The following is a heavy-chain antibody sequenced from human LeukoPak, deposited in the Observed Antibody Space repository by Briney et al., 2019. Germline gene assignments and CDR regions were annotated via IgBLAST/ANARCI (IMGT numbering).Heavy chain of an antibody. V-gene: IGHV4-39*07. CDR3: ARAYLDCTGGSCYPFSFDY. CDR1: GGSISSSSYY. CDR2: IYYSGST. J-gene: IGHJ4*02. Sequence: PSETLSLTRTVSGGSISSSSYYWGWIRQPPGKGLEWIGSIYYSGSTYYNPSLKSRVTISVDTSKNQFSLKLSSVTAADTAVYYCARAYLDCTGGSCYPFSFDYWGQGTLVTVSS. D-gene: IGHD2-15*01.